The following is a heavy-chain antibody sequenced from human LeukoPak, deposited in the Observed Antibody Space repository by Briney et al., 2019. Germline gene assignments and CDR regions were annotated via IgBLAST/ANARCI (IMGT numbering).Heavy chain of an antibody. CDR2: IYYSGST. Sequence: SETLSLTCTVSGGSISSGDYYWSWIRQPPGKGLEWIGYIYYSGSTYYNPSLKSRVTISVDTSKNQFSLKLSSLTAAYTAVYYWSRIGGGGYAFDIWGQGTMVTVSS. V-gene: IGHV4-30-4*08. J-gene: IGHJ3*02. D-gene: IGHD1-26*01. CDR1: GGSISSGDYY. CDR3: SRIGGGGYAFDI.